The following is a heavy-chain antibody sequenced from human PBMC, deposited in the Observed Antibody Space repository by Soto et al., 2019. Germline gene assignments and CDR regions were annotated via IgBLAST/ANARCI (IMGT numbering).Heavy chain of an antibody. J-gene: IGHJ4*02. CDR3: ARELVPIVVVVADTQDY. V-gene: IGHV4-59*01. Sequence: SETLSLTCTVSGGSISSYYWSWIRQPPGKGLEWIGYIYYSGSTNYNPSLKSRVTISVDTSKNQFSLKLSSVTAADTAGYYCARELVPIVVVVADTQDYWGQGTLVTVSS. D-gene: IGHD2-15*01. CDR1: GGSISSYY. CDR2: IYYSGST.